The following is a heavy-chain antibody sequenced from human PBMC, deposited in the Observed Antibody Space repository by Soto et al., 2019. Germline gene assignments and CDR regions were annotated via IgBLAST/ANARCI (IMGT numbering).Heavy chain of an antibody. Sequence: EVQLVESGGDLVQPGGTLSLSCAASGFTFSSYWMHWVRQAPGKGLVWVSHINSDGSSTNYADSVKGRFTISRDNAKNTLYLQMNSLRAEDTAVYYCASPTVATLDVWGQGTTVTVSS. D-gene: IGHD4-4*01. V-gene: IGHV3-74*02. CDR3: ASPTVATLDV. J-gene: IGHJ6*02. CDR1: GFTFSSYW. CDR2: INSDGSST.